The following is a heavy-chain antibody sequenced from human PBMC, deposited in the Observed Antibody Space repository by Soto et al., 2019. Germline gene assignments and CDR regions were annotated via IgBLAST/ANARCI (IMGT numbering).Heavy chain of an antibody. V-gene: IGHV1-18*03. D-gene: IGHD6-13*01. Sequence: QVQLVQSGAEVKKPGASVKVSCKASGYTFTSYGLSWVRQAPGQGLEWMGWIGAYNGNTNYAQKLQGRVTMTTDTCTSTAYMELRSLRSDDMAVYYCASDWAAAGPFDYWGQGTLVTVSS. CDR2: IGAYNGNT. CDR3: ASDWAAAGPFDY. J-gene: IGHJ4*02. CDR1: GYTFTSYG.